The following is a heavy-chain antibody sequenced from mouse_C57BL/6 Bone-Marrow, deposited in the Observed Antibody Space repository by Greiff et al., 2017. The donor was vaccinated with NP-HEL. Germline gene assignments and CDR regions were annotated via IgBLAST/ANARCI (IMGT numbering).Heavy chain of an antibody. CDR1: GYTFTSYW. D-gene: IGHD2-4*01. CDR2: INPSSGYT. Sequence: VQLQQSGAELAKPGASVKLSCKASGYTFTSYWMHWVKQRPGQGLEWIGYINPSSGYTKYNQKFKDKAPLTADKSSSTAYMQLSSLTYEDSAVYYCARAMGYYDYDASYWGQGTLVTVSA. J-gene: IGHJ3*01. V-gene: IGHV1-7*01. CDR3: ARAMGYYDYDASY.